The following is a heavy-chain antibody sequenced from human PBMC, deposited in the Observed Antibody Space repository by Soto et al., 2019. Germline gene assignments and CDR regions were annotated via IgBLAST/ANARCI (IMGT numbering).Heavy chain of an antibody. J-gene: IGHJ3*01. V-gene: IGHV3-23*01. CDR3: PKIFDGCSSYHESFGV. CDR1: GFTFGRYA. Sequence: EVQLFESGGGLVQPGGSLRLSCAASGFTFGRYAMTWVRQAPGKGLEWVPGINGNGGDTYYADSVKGRFTISRDNPDNTVSLQLNIFRVENPASSDVPKIFDGCSSYHESFGVWGQATLVCVSP. CDR2: INGNGGDT. D-gene: IGHD3-16*02.